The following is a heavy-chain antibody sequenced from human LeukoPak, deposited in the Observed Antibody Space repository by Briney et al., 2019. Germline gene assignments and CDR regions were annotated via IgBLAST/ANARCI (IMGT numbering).Heavy chain of an antibody. D-gene: IGHD4-17*01. J-gene: IGHJ3*02. CDR1: GYSFGRHW. CDR2: IDPGDSET. CDR3: ASRGAYGDYSRFNM. V-gene: IGHV5-51*01. Sequence: GESLKISCKGSGYSFGRHWIGWVRQMPGKGLEWMGIIDPGDSETRYSPSFQGHVTISVDKFINTAYVQWNSLKASDTANYFCASRGAYGDYSRFNMWGQGTMVTVSS.